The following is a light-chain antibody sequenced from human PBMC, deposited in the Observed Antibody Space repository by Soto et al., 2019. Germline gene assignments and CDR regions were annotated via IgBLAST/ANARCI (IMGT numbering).Light chain of an antibody. CDR3: LQNTHFPHT. V-gene: IGKV2-24*01. J-gene: IGKJ2*01. CDR1: QGLVHSDGNTY. CDR2: KTS. Sequence: DVVLTQTPLSSPVTVGQPASISCRSSQGLVHSDGNTYFNWLQQRPGQPPRLLIYKTSNRFSGVTDRFSGIGAGTDYTLKISRVEAEDVGIYYCLQNTHFPHTCGQGTKLESK.